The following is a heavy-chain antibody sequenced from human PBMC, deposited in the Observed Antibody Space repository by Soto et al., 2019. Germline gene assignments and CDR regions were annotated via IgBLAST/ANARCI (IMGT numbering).Heavy chain of an antibody. CDR3: ARHRRNTMIVAGSALAI. CDR1: GYSLTSYW. J-gene: IGHJ3*02. Sequence: GESLKIPCKGSGYSLTSYWIGWVRQMPGKGLEWMGIIYPGDSDTRYSPSFQGQVTISADKSISTAYLQWSSLKASDTAMYYCARHRRNTMIVAGSALAIWGQGTMVPVSS. V-gene: IGHV5-51*01. D-gene: IGHD3-22*01. CDR2: IYPGDSDT.